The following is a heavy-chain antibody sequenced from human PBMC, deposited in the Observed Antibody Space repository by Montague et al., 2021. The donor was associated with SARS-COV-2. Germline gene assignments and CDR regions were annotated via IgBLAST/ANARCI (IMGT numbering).Heavy chain of an antibody. CDR2: IYYSGST. V-gene: IGHV4-39*01. CDR1: GGSISSSSYY. D-gene: IGHD3-10*01. Sequence: SETLSLTCTVSGGSISSSSYYWAWIRQPPGKGLEWIGSIYYSGSTYYNPSLKSRVTISVDTSKNQFSLKLSSVTAADTAVYYCASERSYGSGSYYIPFLLVGSWGQGTLVPV. J-gene: IGHJ5*02. CDR3: ASERSYGSGSYYIPFLLVGS.